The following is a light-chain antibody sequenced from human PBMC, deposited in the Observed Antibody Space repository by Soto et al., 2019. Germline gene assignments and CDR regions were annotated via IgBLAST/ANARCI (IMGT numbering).Light chain of an antibody. CDR1: SSDVGGYSY. J-gene: IGLJ1*01. Sequence: QSVLTQPAFVSGSPGQSITISCTGTSSDVGGYSYVSWYQQHPGKAPKLMIYEVTNRPSGVSNRFSGSKSGNAASLTISGLRAEDEADYYCSSYTSISTYVFGTGTKVTVL. CDR3: SSYTSISTYV. V-gene: IGLV2-14*01. CDR2: EVT.